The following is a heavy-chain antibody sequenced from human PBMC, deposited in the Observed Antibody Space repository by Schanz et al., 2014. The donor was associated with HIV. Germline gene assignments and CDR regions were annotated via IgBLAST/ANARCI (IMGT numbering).Heavy chain of an antibody. V-gene: IGHV3-23*04. CDR3: ANEEVPNDY. CDR2: ISGSGNTI. Sequence: VQLVESGGGVVQPGRSLRLSCAGSGLTFSSYGMHWVRQAPGKGLEWVSYISGSGNTIYYADSVKGRFTISRDNSKNTLYLQMNSLRVEDTAVYYCANEEVPNDYWGQGTLVTVSS. J-gene: IGHJ4*02. CDR1: GLTFSSYG.